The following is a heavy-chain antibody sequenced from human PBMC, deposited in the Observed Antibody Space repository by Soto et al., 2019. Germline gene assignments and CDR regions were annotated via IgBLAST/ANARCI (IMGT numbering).Heavy chain of an antibody. V-gene: IGHV2-5*02. J-gene: IGHJ4*02. D-gene: IGHD6-19*01. Sequence: QITLKESGPTLVKLTQTLTLTCTFSGFSLTTDAVGVGWIRQPPGKALEWLALIYWDDDKRYSPSLKSRLTITKDASRNQVVLTLTTMDPADTATYYCAHVYWAAAGTRYYFDYWGQGTLVTVSS. CDR1: GFSLTTDAVG. CDR3: AHVYWAAAGTRYYFDY. CDR2: IYWDDDK.